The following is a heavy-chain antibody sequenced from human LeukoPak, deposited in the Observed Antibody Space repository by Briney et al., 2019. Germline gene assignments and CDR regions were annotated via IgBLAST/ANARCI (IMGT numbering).Heavy chain of an antibody. CDR2: IYYSGST. V-gene: IGHV4-59*01. J-gene: IGHJ6*02. CDR1: GGSISSYY. Sequence: SETLSLTCTVSGGSISSYYWSWIRQPPGKGLEWIGYIYYSGSTNYNPSLKSRVTISVDTSKNQFSLKLSSVTAADTAVYYCARVNGSGSYPYYYYYGMDVWGQGTTVTVSS. D-gene: IGHD3-10*01. CDR3: ARVNGSGSYPYYYYYGMDV.